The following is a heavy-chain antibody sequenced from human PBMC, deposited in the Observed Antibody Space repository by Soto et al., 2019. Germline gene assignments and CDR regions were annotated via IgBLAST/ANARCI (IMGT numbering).Heavy chain of an antibody. Sequence: SETLSLTCSVSGGSISGSYWSWIRQSPGKGLEWLGYVYYTGSTNYSPSLRSRVSISVDTSKNEFSLRLSSVTAADTAVYFCARSVAVPGAHIDYWGQGPQVTVSS. J-gene: IGHJ4*02. V-gene: IGHV4-59*01. CDR3: ARSVAVPGAHIDY. CDR2: VYYTGST. CDR1: GGSISGSY. D-gene: IGHD6-19*01.